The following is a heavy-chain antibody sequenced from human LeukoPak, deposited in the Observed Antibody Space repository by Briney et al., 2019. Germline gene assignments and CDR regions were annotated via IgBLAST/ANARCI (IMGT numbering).Heavy chain of an antibody. CDR3: ARVPGGRWLQSGY. D-gene: IGHD5-24*01. J-gene: IGHJ4*02. Sequence: PSETLSLTCTVSGGSISSYYWSWIRQPPGKGLEWIGYIYYSGSTNYNPSLKSRVTISVDTSKNQFSLKLSSVTAADTAVYYCARVPGGRWLQSGYWGQGTLVTVSS. V-gene: IGHV4-59*01. CDR2: IYYSGST. CDR1: GGSISSYY.